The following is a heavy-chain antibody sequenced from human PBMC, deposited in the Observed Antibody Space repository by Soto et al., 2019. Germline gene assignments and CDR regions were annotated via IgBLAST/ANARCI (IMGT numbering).Heavy chain of an antibody. CDR2: IIPMFGTA. CDR3: ARGIQLWLRRINSGYSG. CDR1: GGTFSTYA. D-gene: IGHD5-18*01. J-gene: IGHJ4*02. V-gene: IGHV1-69*12. Sequence: QVQLVQSGAEVKKPESSVKVSCKAPGGTFSTYAISWVRQAPGQGLEWMGGIIPMFGTANYAQRFQDRVTNTADESTNTVYMELSSLRSEDTAVYFCARGIQLWLRRINSGYSGWGQGTLVTVSS.